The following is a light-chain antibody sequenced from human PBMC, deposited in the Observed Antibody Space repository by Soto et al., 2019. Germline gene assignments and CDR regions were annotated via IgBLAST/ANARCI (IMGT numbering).Light chain of an antibody. J-gene: IGLJ1*01. V-gene: IGLV2-11*01. CDR3: CPYAATPYA. CDR2: GVS. Sequence: QSVLTQPRSVSGSPGQSVTISCTGTSSDVGGYTFVSWYQQHPGKAPKLMIYGVSERPSGVPDRFSGSKSGNTASLTISGPRAEEGAYYYCCPYAATPYASGPGPKVPVL. CDR1: SSDVGGYTF.